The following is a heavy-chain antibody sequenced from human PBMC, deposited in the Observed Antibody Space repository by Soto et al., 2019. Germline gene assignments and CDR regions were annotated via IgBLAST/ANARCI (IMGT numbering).Heavy chain of an antibody. V-gene: IGHV1-2*04. CDR1: GYTFSDYY. Sequence: ASVKVSCKASGYTFSDYYIHWVRQAPGQGLEWLGRINPKSGGTSTAQKFQGWVTMTTDTSISTASMELTRLTSDDTAIYYCARGDSTDCSNGVCSFFYNHDMDVWGQRTTVTVSS. CDR3: ARGDSTDCSNGVCSFFYNHDMDV. CDR2: INPKSGGT. D-gene: IGHD2-8*01. J-gene: IGHJ6*02.